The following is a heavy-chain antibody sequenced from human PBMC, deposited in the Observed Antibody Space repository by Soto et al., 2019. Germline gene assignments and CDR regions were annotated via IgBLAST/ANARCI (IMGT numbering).Heavy chain of an antibody. CDR3: ARSAMAYYYYGMDV. CDR2: INHSGST. J-gene: IGHJ6*02. D-gene: IGHD5-18*01. V-gene: IGHV4-34*01. CDR1: GGSISSGGYS. Sequence: SETLSLTCAVSGGSISSGGYSWSWIRQPPGKGLEWIGEINHSGSTNYNPSLKSRVTISGDTSKNQFSLKLSSVTAADTAVYYCARSAMAYYYYGMDVWGQGTKVTVSS.